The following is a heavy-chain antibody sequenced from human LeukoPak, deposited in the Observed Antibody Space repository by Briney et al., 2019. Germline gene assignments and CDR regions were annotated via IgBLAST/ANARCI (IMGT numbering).Heavy chain of an antibody. Sequence: PSETLSLTCTVSGGSISSSSYYWGWIRQPPGKGLEWIGEINHSGSTNYNPSLKSRVTISVDTSKNQFSLKLSSVTAADTAVYYCARLGYSGYTWTYYFDYWGQGTLVTVSS. CDR2: INHSGST. V-gene: IGHV4-39*07. D-gene: IGHD5-12*01. J-gene: IGHJ4*02. CDR1: GGSISSSSYY. CDR3: ARLGYSGYTWTYYFDY.